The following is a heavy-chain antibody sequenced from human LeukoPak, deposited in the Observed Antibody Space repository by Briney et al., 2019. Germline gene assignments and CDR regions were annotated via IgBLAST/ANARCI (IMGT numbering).Heavy chain of an antibody. Sequence: GGSLRLSCAASGFTFSSYGMHWVRQAPGKGLEWVAFIRYDGSNKYYADSVKGRFTISRDNSKNTLYLQMNSLRAEDTAVYYCARGETRGYSGYDFLYWGQGTLVTVSS. V-gene: IGHV3-30*02. J-gene: IGHJ4*02. CDR2: IRYDGSNK. D-gene: IGHD5-12*01. CDR1: GFTFSSYG. CDR3: ARGETRGYSGYDFLY.